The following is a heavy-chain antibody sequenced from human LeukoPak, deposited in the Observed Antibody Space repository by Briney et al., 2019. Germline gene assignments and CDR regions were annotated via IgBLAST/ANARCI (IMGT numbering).Heavy chain of an antibody. V-gene: IGHV1-2*02. Sequence: ASVKVSCKASGYSFNDKYLHWVRQAPGRGLEWMGSINPNSGGTNYAQKFQGRVTMTTDTSMSTAYMELSRLTSDDTAVYYCARDRYYYDSSGYYRFDYWGQGTLVTVSS. CDR3: ARDRYYYDSSGYYRFDY. CDR1: GYSFNDKY. D-gene: IGHD3-22*01. J-gene: IGHJ4*02. CDR2: INPNSGGT.